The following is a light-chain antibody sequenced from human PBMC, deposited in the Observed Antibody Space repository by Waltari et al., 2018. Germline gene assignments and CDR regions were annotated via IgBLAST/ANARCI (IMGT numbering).Light chain of an antibody. CDR2: SAS. Sequence: EIVMTQSPATLSVSPGERATLSCRASQSVGNKLAWYQQRPGQAPSLLIFSASTRATGVPDRFSGSGSGTEFTLTVSTLQAEDFATYFCQEYNNWPLGTFGRGTKVEI. CDR3: QEYNNWPLGT. V-gene: IGKV3-15*01. CDR1: QSVGNK. J-gene: IGKJ2*01.